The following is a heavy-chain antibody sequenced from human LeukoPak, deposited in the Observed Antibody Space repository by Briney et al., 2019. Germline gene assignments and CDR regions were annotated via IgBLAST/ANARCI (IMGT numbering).Heavy chain of an antibody. CDR3: ARDRAGGYDVFDY. V-gene: IGHV3-53*01. J-gene: IGHJ4*02. D-gene: IGHD5-12*01. CDR1: GFTFSSYA. CDR2: IYSGGNT. Sequence: GGSLRLSCAASGFTFSSYAMSWVRQAPGKGLEWVSVIYSGGNTYYADSVGGRFTISRDNSKNTLYLQMNSLRVEDTAVYYCARDRAGGYDVFDYWGQGTLVTVSS.